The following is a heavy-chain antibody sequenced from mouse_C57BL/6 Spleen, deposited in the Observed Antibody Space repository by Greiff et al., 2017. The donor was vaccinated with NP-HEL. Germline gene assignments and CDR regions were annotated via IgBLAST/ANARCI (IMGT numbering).Heavy chain of an antibody. Sequence: QVQLQQPGAELVRPGTSVKLSCKASGYTFTSYWMHWVKQRPGQGLEWIGVIDPSDSYTNYNQKFKGKATLTVDTSSSTAYMQLSSLTSEDAAVYYGARGGYGRGYFDYWGQGTTLTVSS. CDR3: ARGGYGRGYFDY. CDR2: IDPSDSYT. D-gene: IGHD1-1*01. V-gene: IGHV1-59*01. CDR1: GYTFTSYW. J-gene: IGHJ2*01.